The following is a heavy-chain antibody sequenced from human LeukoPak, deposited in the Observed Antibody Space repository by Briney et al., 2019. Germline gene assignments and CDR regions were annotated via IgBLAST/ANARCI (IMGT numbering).Heavy chain of an antibody. CDR2: INTEKDRT. CDR3: ATDRSNSFF. Sequence: ASVKVSCKAPDDIFSIYVTSWIRQAPGRGLEWMGWINTEKDRTNYAQKFQGRVTMTAETSTSTAYMDLTSLTFDDTAVYYCATDRSNSFFWGQGTLVTVSS. D-gene: IGHD2-15*01. V-gene: IGHV1-18*01. CDR1: DDIFSIYV. J-gene: IGHJ4*02.